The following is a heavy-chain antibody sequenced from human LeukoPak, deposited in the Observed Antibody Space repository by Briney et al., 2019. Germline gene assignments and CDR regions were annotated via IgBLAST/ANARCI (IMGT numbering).Heavy chain of an antibody. V-gene: IGHV4-39*01. CDR2: IYYSGST. Sequence: SEALSLTCTVSGGSISTSSYYWGWIRQPPGKGLEWIGSIYYSGSTYYNPSLKSRVTISVDTSKNQFSLKLSPVTAADTAVYYCARHLSSGCPGDYWGQGTLVTVSS. CDR3: ARHLSSGCPGDY. J-gene: IGHJ4*02. D-gene: IGHD6-19*01. CDR1: GGSISTSSYY.